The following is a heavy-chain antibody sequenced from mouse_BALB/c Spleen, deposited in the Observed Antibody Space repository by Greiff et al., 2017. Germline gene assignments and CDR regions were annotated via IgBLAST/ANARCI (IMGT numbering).Heavy chain of an antibody. Sequence: QVQLQQSGPGLVQPSQSLSITCTVSGFSLTSYGVHWVRQSPGKGLEWLGVIWSGGSTDYNAAFISRLSISKDNSKSQVFFKMNSLQANDTAIYYCASLPYYGSSYYAMDYWGQGTSVTVSS. D-gene: IGHD1-1*01. J-gene: IGHJ4*01. CDR2: IWSGGST. CDR3: ASLPYYGSSYYAMDY. CDR1: GFSLTSYG. V-gene: IGHV2-2*02.